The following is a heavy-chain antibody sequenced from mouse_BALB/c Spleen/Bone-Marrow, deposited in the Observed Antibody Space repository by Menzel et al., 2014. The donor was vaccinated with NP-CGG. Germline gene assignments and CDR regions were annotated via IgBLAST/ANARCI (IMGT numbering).Heavy chain of an antibody. V-gene: IGHV1-67*01. CDR1: GYTFTDYA. CDR3: AREVRAPWYAMDY. Sequence: VMLVESGPEVVRPGVSVKISCKGSGYTFTDYAMHWVKQSHAKSLEWTGVISTYNGNTNYNQKFKGKATMTVDKSSSTAYMELARLTSEDSAIYYCAREVRAPWYAMDYWGQGTSVTVSS. J-gene: IGHJ4*01. D-gene: IGHD2-14*01. CDR2: ISTYNGNT.